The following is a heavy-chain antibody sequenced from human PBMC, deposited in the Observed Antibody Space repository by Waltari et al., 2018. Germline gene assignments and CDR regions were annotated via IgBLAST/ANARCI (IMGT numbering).Heavy chain of an antibody. D-gene: IGHD2-2*01. CDR3: ARDLWGYCSSTSCPGFDY. V-gene: IGHV1-69*12. CDR1: GGTFSRYA. CDR2: IIPIFGTA. J-gene: IGHJ4*02. Sequence: QVQLVQSGAEVKKPGSSVKVSCKASGGTFSRYALSWVRQAPGQGLEWMGGIIPIFGTANYAQKFQGRVTITADESTSTAYMELSSLRSEDTAVYYCARDLWGYCSSTSCPGFDYWGQGTLVTVSS.